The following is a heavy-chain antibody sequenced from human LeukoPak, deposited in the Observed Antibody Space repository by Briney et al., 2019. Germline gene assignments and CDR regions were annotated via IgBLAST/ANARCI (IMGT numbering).Heavy chain of an antibody. J-gene: IGHJ4*02. Sequence: PGRSLRLSCAASGFTFDDYAMHWVRQAPGKGLEWVSGISWNSGSIGYADSVKGRFTISRDNAKNSLYLQMNSLRAEDTALYYCAKDMGREVHSSSPSNWGQGTLVTVSS. CDR3: AKDMGREVHSSSPSN. D-gene: IGHD6-13*01. CDR1: GFTFDDYA. V-gene: IGHV3-9*01. CDR2: ISWNSGSI.